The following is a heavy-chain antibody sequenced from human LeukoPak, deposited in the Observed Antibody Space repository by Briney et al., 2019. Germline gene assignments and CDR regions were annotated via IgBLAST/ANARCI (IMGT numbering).Heavy chain of an antibody. V-gene: IGHV3-21*01. CDR3: ARDRDYDYVWGSYRYKTVPGY. CDR2: ISSSNSYI. J-gene: IGHJ4*02. Sequence: PGGSLRLSCAASGFTFSSYHMTWVRQAPGKGLEWVSSISSSNSYISYADSVKGRFTTSRDNAKNSLYLQMNSLRAEDTAVYYCARDRDYDYVWGSYRYKTVPGYWGQGTLVTVSS. D-gene: IGHD3-16*02. CDR1: GFTFSSYH.